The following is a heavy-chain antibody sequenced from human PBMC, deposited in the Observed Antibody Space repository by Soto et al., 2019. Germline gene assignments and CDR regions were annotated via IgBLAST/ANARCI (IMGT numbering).Heavy chain of an antibody. Sequence: EVQLLESGGGLVQPGGALRLSCAASGFTFSNYAVTWVRQAPGKGLEWVSTISGSGGSTYYADSVKGRFTISRDNSKNTLYLKMNILRAEDTAVYYCAKDQGSSWYEIDYWGQGTLVTVSS. D-gene: IGHD6-13*01. J-gene: IGHJ4*02. CDR3: AKDQGSSWYEIDY. V-gene: IGHV3-23*01. CDR2: ISGSGGST. CDR1: GFTFSNYA.